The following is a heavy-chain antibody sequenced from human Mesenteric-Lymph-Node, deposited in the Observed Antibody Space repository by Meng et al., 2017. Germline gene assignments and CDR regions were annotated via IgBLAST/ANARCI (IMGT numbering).Heavy chain of an antibody. V-gene: IGHV4-61*01. D-gene: IGHD4-17*01. CDR3: ARESTVTTLSNFDY. CDR2: IYTSGST. Sequence: ESLKISCTVSGGSVSSGSYYWSWIRQPPGQGLEWIGRIYTSGSTNYNPSLKSRVTMSVDTSKNQFSLKLSSVTAADTAVYYCARESTVTTLSNFDYWGQGTLVTVSS. CDR1: GGSVSSGSYY. J-gene: IGHJ4*02.